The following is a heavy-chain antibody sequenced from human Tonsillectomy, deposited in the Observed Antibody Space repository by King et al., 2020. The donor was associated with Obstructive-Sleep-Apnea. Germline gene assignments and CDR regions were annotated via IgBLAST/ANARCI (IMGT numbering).Heavy chain of an antibody. V-gene: IGHV4-34*01. J-gene: IGHJ5*02. CDR3: ARGSGAAAVNWFDP. CDR1: GGSISDYY. D-gene: IGHD6-13*01. CDR2: INHSGST. Sequence: VQLQQWGAGLLKPSETLSLTCAVFGGSISDYYWSWIRQPPGKGLEWIGEINHSGSTNYNPSLKSRVTISVDTSKNQFSLKLNSVTAADTAVYYCARGSGAAAVNWFDPWGQGTLVTVSS.